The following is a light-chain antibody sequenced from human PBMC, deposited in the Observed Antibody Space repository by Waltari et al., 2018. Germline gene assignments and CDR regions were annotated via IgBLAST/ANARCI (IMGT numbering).Light chain of an antibody. CDR1: PGIRNS. CDR3: LQYDSYPRT. V-gene: IGKV1-16*01. Sequence: DIQMTQSPSSLSAFVGDRVTLSCRASPGIRNSIDWFQQKPGKAPKALMYGASTLHSGVPSRFSGSGFGTDFTLTISGLQPEDLATYYCLQYDSYPRTFGQGTKVEIK. CDR2: GAS. J-gene: IGKJ1*01.